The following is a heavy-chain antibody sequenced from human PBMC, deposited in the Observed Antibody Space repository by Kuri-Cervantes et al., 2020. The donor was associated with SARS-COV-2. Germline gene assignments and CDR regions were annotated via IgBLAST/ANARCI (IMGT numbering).Heavy chain of an antibody. CDR2: IYHSGST. J-gene: IGHJ6*03. CDR1: GYSISSGYY. V-gene: IGHV4-38-2*01. CDR3: ARGLGSSSSGYYYYMDV. D-gene: IGHD6-6*01. Sequence: ESLKISCAVSGYSISSGYYWGWIRQPPGKGLEWIGSIYHSGSTYYNPSLKSRVTISVDTSKNQFSLKLSSVTAADTAVYYCARGLGSSSSGYYYYMDVWGKGTTVTVSS.